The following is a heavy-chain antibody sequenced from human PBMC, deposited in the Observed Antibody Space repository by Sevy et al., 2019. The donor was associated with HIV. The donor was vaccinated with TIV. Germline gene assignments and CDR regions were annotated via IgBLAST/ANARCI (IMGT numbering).Heavy chain of an antibody. J-gene: IGHJ6*02. CDR1: GFTFSSYA. Sequence: GGSLRLSCAASGFTFSSYAMHWVRQAPGKGLEWVAVISYDGSNKYYADSVKGRFTISRDNSKNTLYLQMNSLRAEDTAVYYCARGGRITMVRGVIITDYYYYGMDVWGQGTTVTVSS. D-gene: IGHD3-10*01. CDR2: ISYDGSNK. CDR3: ARGGRITMVRGVIITDYYYYGMDV. V-gene: IGHV3-30*04.